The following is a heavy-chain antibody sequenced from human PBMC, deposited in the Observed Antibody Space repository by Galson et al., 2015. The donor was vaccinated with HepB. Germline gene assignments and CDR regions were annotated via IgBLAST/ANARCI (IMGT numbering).Heavy chain of an antibody. CDR1: GFTFDDYT. D-gene: IGHD5-12*01. CDR2: ISWDGSST. J-gene: IGHJ6*02. V-gene: IGHV3-43*01. CDR3: AKDSGYAGRYYGMDV. Sequence: SLRLSCAASGFTFDDYTMHWVRQAPGKGLEWVSLISWDGSSTYYADSVKGRFTISRDNSKNSLYLQMNSLRTEDTALYYCAKDSGYAGRYYGMDVWGQGTTVTVSS.